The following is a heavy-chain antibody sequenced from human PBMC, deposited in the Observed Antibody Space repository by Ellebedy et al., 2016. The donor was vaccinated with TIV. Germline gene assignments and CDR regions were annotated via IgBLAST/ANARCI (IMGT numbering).Heavy chain of an antibody. V-gene: IGHV2-26*01. CDR2: IFPNDKE. J-gene: IGHJ4*02. D-gene: IGHD2-21*02. CDR3: ARTLRYCGGDCSFLFDF. Sequence: SGPTLVKPTETLTLTCTVSGFSPTTIIMGVSWFRQPPGKALEWLAHIFPNDKESYTTSLKRRLTISKDTAKSQVVLTLSNMDPVDAATYYCARTLRYCGGDCSFLFDFWGQGTLVTVSS. CDR1: GFSPTTIIMG.